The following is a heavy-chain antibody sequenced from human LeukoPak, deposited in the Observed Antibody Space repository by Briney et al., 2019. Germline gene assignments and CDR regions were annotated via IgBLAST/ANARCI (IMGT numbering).Heavy chain of an antibody. CDR3: AKDREEMTTVWYFDL. V-gene: IGHV3-30*18. D-gene: IGHD4-11*01. CDR2: ISYDGNNK. CDR1: GFTFSSYG. J-gene: IGHJ2*01. Sequence: PGGSLRLSCAASGFTFSSYGMHWVRQAPGKGLEWVAVISYDGNNKYYADSVRGRFTISRDNSKNTLYLQMNTLRAEDTAFYYCAKDREEMTTVWYFDLWGRGTLVTVS.